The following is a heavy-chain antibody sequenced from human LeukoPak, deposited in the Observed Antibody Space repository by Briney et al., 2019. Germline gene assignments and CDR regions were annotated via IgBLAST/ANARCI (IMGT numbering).Heavy chain of an antibody. CDR3: ARDHGDTAMADYHYYYMDV. Sequence: SETLPLTCTVSGGSISSYYWSWIRQPPGKGLEWIGYIYYSGSTNYNPSLKSRVTISVDTSKNQFSLKLSSVTAADTAVYYCARDHGDTAMADYHYYYMDVWGKGTTVTVSS. J-gene: IGHJ6*03. D-gene: IGHD5-18*01. V-gene: IGHV4-59*01. CDR2: IYYSGST. CDR1: GGSISSYY.